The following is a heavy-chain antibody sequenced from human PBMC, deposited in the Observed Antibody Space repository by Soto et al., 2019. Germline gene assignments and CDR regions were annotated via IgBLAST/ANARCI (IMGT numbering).Heavy chain of an antibody. J-gene: IGHJ6*02. V-gene: IGHV4-39*01. D-gene: IGHD2-2*01. CDR3: ARNAVWGGYCSSTSCYGADGMDV. CDR1: GGSISSSSYY. CDR2: IYYSGST. Sequence: QLQLQESGPGLVKPSETLSLTCTVSGGSISSSSYYWGWIRQPPGKGLEWIGSIYYSGSTYYNPSLKSRVTISVDTSKYQFSLELSSVSAADTAVYYCARNAVWGGYCSSTSCYGADGMDVWVQGITVPVFS.